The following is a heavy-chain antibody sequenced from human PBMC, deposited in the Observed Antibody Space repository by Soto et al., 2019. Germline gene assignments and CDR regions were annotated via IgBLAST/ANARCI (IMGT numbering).Heavy chain of an antibody. V-gene: IGHV3-23*01. CDR1: GFTFSAYD. CDR3: RAYSYGQGVDY. Sequence: PGGSLRLSCVASGFTFSAYDMNWVRQAPGKGLEWVSVVNGNGGSTYYADSVKGRFSTSRDDSKNTAYLQMNSLRAEDTAVYYCRAYSYGQGVDYWGQGTLVTVSS. CDR2: VNGNGGST. D-gene: IGHD5-18*01. J-gene: IGHJ4*02.